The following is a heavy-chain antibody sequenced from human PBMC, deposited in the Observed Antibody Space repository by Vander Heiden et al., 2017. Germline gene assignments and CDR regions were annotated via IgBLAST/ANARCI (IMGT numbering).Heavy chain of an antibody. CDR1: GFRFSNYA. V-gene: IGHV3-23*01. CDR3: AKARSGYCSGGSCHFYYNYAMDV. D-gene: IGHD2-15*01. CDR2: ISSSGETR. J-gene: IGHJ6*02. Sequence: EVQLLESGGGFVHPGGSLRLSCAASGFRFSNYAMTWVRRTPGKGLEWVSVISSSGETRYCADSVTGLFTFSRDNSKNTLSLQMNSLRVEDTAIYDCAKARSGYCSGGSCHFYYNYAMDVWGQGATVTVSS.